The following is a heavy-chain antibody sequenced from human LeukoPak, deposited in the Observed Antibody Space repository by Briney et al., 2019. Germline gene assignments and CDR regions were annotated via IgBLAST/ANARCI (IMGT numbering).Heavy chain of an antibody. CDR2: IGSDYKT. Sequence: GGSLRLSCAASGFTIGGFAMTWVRQAPGKGLEWVSSIGSDYKTHYSESVKGRFAISRDNSQSTVFLQMNSLRAEDTAVYYCARLRRYGGNWAFDYWGQGTLVTVSS. D-gene: IGHD4-23*01. V-gene: IGHV3-23*01. CDR3: ARLRRYGGNWAFDY. J-gene: IGHJ4*02. CDR1: GFTIGGFA.